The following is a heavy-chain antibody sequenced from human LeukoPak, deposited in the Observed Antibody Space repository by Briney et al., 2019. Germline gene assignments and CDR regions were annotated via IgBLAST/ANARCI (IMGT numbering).Heavy chain of an antibody. J-gene: IGHJ4*02. CDR2: INPNTGDT. V-gene: IGHV1-2*02. Sequence: ASVKVSCKASGYTFTAYYLHWVRQAPGQRLEWMGWINPNTGDTESAQNFQGRVTMTRDTTISTAYLELTRLTSDDTAVYYCASYPREVSTPPFDYWGQGTLVTVSS. CDR1: GYTFTAYY. D-gene: IGHD2-21*01. CDR3: ASYPREVSTPPFDY.